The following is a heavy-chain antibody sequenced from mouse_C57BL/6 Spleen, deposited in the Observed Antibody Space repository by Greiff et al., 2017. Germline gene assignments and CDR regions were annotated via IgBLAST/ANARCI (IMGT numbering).Heavy chain of an antibody. Sequence: QVQLQQPGAELVRPGSSVKLSCKASGYTFTSYWMHWVKQRPIQGLEWIGNIDPSDSETHYNQKFKDKATLTVDKSSSTAYMQLSSLTSEDSAVYYCARANYYGSSYLLAYWGKGTLVTVSA. CDR3: ARANYYGSSYLLAY. V-gene: IGHV1-52*01. D-gene: IGHD1-1*01. CDR2: IDPSDSET. J-gene: IGHJ3*01. CDR1: GYTFTSYW.